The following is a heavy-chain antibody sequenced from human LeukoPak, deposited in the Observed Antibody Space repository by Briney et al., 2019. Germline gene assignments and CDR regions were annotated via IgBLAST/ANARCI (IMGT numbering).Heavy chain of an antibody. V-gene: IGHV3-74*01. J-gene: IGHJ3*01. D-gene: IGHD4-17*01. CDR1: GFTFSTYW. CDR2: INSDGSII. Sequence: GGSLRLSCAASGFTFSTYWMHWVRHAPGKGLVWVSRINSDGSIINYADSVKGRFTISRDNAKNTLYLHMNSLRAEDTAVYYCVLVTTGSWGQGTMVTVS. CDR3: VLVTTGS.